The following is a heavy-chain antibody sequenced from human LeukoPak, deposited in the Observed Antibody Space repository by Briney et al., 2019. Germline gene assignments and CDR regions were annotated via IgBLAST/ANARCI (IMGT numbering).Heavy chain of an antibody. CDR1: GFTFSSYA. V-gene: IGHV3-23*01. Sequence: PGGSLRLSCAASGFTFSSYAMSWVRQAPGKGLEWVSAISGSGGSTHYADSVKGRFTISRDNSKSTLYLQMNSLRAEDTALYYCAKATVTTTYYYYYMDVWGKGTTVTVSS. CDR3: AKATVTTTYYYYYMDV. J-gene: IGHJ6*03. D-gene: IGHD4-11*01. CDR2: ISGSGGST.